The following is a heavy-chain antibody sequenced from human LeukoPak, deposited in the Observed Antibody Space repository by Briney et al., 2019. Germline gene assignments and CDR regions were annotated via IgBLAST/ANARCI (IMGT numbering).Heavy chain of an antibody. Sequence: SETLSLTCTVSGGSISSYYWSWIRQPPGKGLEWIGYIYSSGSTIYNPSLKSRLTISVDASKNQFSLKLTSVTAADTAVYYCARAYYYGSGSYGLDYWGQGTLVTVSS. CDR2: IYSSGST. CDR3: ARAYYYGSGSYGLDY. CDR1: GGSISSYY. V-gene: IGHV4-59*01. J-gene: IGHJ4*02. D-gene: IGHD3-10*01.